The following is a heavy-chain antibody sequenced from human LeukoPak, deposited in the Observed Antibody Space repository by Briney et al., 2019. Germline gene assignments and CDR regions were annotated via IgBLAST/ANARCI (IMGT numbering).Heavy chain of an antibody. CDR3: ARGLYYDYVWGSYRYTEVFDY. V-gene: IGHV1-2*02. CDR2: INPNSGGT. Sequence: ASVKVSCKASGYTFTGYYMHWVRQAPGQGLEWMGWINPNSGGTNYAQKFQGRVTMTRDTSISTAYMELSRLRSDDTAVYYCARGLYYDYVWGSYRYTEVFDYWGQGTLVTVSS. J-gene: IGHJ4*02. CDR1: GYTFTGYY. D-gene: IGHD3-16*02.